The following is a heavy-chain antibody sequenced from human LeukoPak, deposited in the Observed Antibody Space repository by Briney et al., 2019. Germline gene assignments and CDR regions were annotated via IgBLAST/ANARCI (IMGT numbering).Heavy chain of an antibody. CDR3: AIYRSYGDRDY. D-gene: IGHD4-17*01. J-gene: IGHJ4*02. CDR1: GFTFSDYY. V-gene: IGHV3-11*06. CDR2: ISSSSTYT. Sequence: GGSLRLSCAASGFTFSDYYMSWIRQAPGKGLEWVSYISSSSTYTNYADSVKGRFAISRDNAKNSLYLQMNSLRAEDTAVYYCAIYRSYGDRDYWGQGTLVTVSS.